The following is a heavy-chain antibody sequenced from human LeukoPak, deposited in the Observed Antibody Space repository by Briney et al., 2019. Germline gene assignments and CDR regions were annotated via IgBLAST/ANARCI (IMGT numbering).Heavy chain of an antibody. CDR1: GFTFSSYG. Sequence: GGSLRLSCAASGFTFSSYGMHWVRQAPGKGLEWVSGISGSGGSTFYADSVKGRFTISRDNSKNTLYLQMKSLRAEDTAVYYCAKVGNYSAGWYYFDYWGQGALVTVSS. CDR2: ISGSGGST. CDR3: AKVGNYSAGWYYFDY. D-gene: IGHD6-19*01. J-gene: IGHJ4*02. V-gene: IGHV3-23*01.